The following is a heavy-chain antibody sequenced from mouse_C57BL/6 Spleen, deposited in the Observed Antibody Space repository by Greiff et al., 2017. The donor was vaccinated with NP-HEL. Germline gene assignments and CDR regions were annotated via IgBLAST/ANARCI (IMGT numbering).Heavy chain of an antibody. CDR2: ISYDGSN. J-gene: IGHJ4*01. D-gene: IGHD2-3*01. CDR1: GYSITSGYY. Sequence: VQLQQSGPGLVKPSQSLSLTCSVTGYSITSGYYWNWIRQFPGNKLEWMGYISYDGSNNYNPSLKNRISITRDTSKNQFFLKLNSVTTEDTATYYCARRGYDPWGQGTSVTVSS. CDR3: ARRGYDP. V-gene: IGHV3-6*01.